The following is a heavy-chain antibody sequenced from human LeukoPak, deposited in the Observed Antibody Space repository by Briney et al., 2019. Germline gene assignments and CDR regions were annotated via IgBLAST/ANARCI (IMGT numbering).Heavy chain of an antibody. Sequence: MASETLSLTCTVSGASMRSYYWNWIRQPPGQGLEWIGYIHYSGSTTHNPSFRSRVTMSLDTSKSQFSLKLTSVTAADAAVYYCVRDTRQYDRSAYFYFDYWGQGALFSASS. CDR2: IHYSGST. J-gene: IGHJ4*02. D-gene: IGHD3-22*01. CDR1: GASMRSYY. V-gene: IGHV4-59*01. CDR3: VRDTRQYDRSAYFYFDY.